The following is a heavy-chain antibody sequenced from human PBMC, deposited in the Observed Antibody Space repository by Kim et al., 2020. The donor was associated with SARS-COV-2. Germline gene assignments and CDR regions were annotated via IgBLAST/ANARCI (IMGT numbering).Heavy chain of an antibody. Sequence: GGSLRLSCAASGFTFSSYAMSWVRQAPGKGLEWVSAISGSGGSTYYADSVKGRFTISRDNSKNTLYLQMNSLKAEDTAVYYCAKVRARLLGYYYYGMDVWGEGDTVTVSS. V-gene: IGHV3-23*01. CDR3: AKVRARLLGYYYYGMDV. CDR1: GFTFSSYA. CDR2: ISGSGGST. D-gene: IGHD2-8*02. J-gene: IGHJ6*04.